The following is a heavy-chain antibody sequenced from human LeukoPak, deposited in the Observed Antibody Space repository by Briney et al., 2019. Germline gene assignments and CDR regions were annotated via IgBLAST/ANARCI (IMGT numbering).Heavy chain of an antibody. J-gene: IGHJ2*01. CDR3: ARDQGGIAAAGSFDL. CDR2: ISSSSSTI. D-gene: IGHD6-13*01. V-gene: IGHV3-48*04. Sequence: GGSLRLSCAASGFTFSSYSMHWVRQAPGKGLEWVSYISSSSSTIYYADSVKGRFTISRDNAKNSLYLQMNSLRAEDTALYYCARDQGGIAAAGSFDLWGRGTLVTVSS. CDR1: GFTFSSYS.